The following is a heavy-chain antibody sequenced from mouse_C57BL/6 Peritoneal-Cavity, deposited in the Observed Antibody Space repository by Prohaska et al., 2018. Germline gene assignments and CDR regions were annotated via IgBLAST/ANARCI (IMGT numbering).Heavy chain of an antibody. J-gene: IGHJ4*01. V-gene: IGHV1-36*01. CDR2: GT. D-gene: IGHD2-4*01. Sequence: GTSYNQKLKGKAKFTVDTSSSTAYMELNSLTSEDSAVDYCALIYYDYDGYDMDYWGQGTSVTVSS. CDR3: ALIYYDYDGYDMDY.